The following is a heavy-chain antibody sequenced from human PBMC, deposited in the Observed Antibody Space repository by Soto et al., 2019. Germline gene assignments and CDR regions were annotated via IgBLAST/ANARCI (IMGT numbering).Heavy chain of an antibody. CDR3: ARIERGYDILTGYYIFDY. J-gene: IGHJ4*02. V-gene: IGHV3-66*02. CDR1: GFTVSSNY. D-gene: IGHD3-9*01. Sequence: GGSLRLSCAASGFTVSSNYMSWVRQAPGKGLEWVSVIYSGGSTYYADSVKGRFTISRDNSKNTLYLQMNSLRAEDTAVYYCARIERGYDILTGYYIFDYWGQGTLVTVSS. CDR2: IYSGGST.